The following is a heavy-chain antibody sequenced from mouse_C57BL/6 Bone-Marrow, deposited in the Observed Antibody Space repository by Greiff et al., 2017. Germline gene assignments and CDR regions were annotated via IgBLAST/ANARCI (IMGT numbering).Heavy chain of an antibody. CDR1: GYAFSSSW. Sequence: VKLMESGPELVKPGASVKISCKASGYAFSSSWLNWVKQRPGKGLEWIGRIYPGDGDTNYNGKFKGKATLTADKSSSTAYMQLSSLTSEDSAVYVCARSPPDYWGQGTTLTVS. D-gene: IGHD6-1*01. V-gene: IGHV1-82*01. CDR3: ARSPPDY. J-gene: IGHJ2*01. CDR2: IYPGDGDT.